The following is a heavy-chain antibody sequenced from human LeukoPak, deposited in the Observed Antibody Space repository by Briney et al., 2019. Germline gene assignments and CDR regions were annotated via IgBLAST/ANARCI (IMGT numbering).Heavy chain of an antibody. D-gene: IGHD3-9*01. CDR2: ISAYNGNT. Sequence: GASVKVSCTASGYTFTSYGISWVRQAPGQGLEWMGWISAYNGNTNYAQKLQGRVTMTTDTSTSTAYMELRSLRSDDTAVYYCARVGNYDILTGYYTNFDYWGQGTLVTVSS. V-gene: IGHV1-18*01. J-gene: IGHJ4*02. CDR3: ARVGNYDILTGYYTNFDY. CDR1: GYTFTSYG.